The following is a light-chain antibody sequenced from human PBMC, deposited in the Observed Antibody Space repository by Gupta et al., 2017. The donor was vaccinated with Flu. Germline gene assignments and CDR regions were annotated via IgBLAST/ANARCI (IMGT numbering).Light chain of an antibody. J-gene: IGLJ3*02. CDR2: NDS. CDR3: LSADSSGTYRV. Sequence: GQMTRTTCSGEASTKKYAYWYQQTPGQYPVLLLYNDSKRPSGIPERFSGSSSGTIVTLTISGVQAEEEADYYCLSADSSGTYRVFGGGTKLTVL. V-gene: IGLV3-16*01. CDR1: ASTKKY.